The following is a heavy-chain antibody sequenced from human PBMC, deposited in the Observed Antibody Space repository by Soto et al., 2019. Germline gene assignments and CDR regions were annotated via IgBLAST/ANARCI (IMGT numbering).Heavy chain of an antibody. CDR1: EFTFSSYE. Sequence: GGSLRLSCVASEFTFSSYEMNWVRQAPGKGLEWVSYISSSGTTIYYTDSVKGRFTISRDNAKNSLYLQMNSLRAEDTAVYYCARAAGRGDNHSPAPLNWFDPWGQGTLVTVSS. CDR3: ARAAGRGDNHSPAPLNWFDP. J-gene: IGHJ5*02. D-gene: IGHD2-21*02. CDR2: ISSSGTTI. V-gene: IGHV3-48*03.